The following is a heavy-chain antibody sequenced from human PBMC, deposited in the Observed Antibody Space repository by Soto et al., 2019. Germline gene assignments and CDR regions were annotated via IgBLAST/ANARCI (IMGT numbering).Heavy chain of an antibody. CDR1: GVSVGSGSYY. D-gene: IGHD6-19*01. Sequence: PSETLSLTCTVSGVSVGSGSYYWSWIRQPPGKGLEWIGYIYYSGSTNYNPSLKSRVTISIDTSKNQLSLNLNSVTAADTAVYYCTRQLQAVAGRYFDYWGQGTLVTVSS. CDR3: TRQLQAVAGRYFDY. J-gene: IGHJ4*02. CDR2: IYYSGST. V-gene: IGHV4-61*01.